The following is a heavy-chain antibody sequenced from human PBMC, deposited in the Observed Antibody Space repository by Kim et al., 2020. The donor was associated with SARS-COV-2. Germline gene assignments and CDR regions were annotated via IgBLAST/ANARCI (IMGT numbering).Heavy chain of an antibody. Sequence: SVKVSCKASGGTFSSYAISWVRQAPGQGLEWMGGIIPIFGTANYAQKFQGRVTITADESTSTAYMELSSLRSEDTAVYYCASVATMLPRDVGMDVWGQGTTVTVSS. J-gene: IGHJ6*02. V-gene: IGHV1-69*13. D-gene: IGHD5-12*01. CDR3: ASVATMLPRDVGMDV. CDR1: GGTFSSYA. CDR2: IIPIFGTA.